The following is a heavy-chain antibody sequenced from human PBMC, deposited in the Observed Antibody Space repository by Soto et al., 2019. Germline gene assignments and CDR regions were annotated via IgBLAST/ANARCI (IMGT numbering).Heavy chain of an antibody. Sequence: PGGSLRLSCTASGFTVGGNYMTWVRQAPGKGLEWVSLPSGAGHTYYADSVKGRFTISRDNSKNTLFLQMSSLRADDTAVYYCATIRNWNYEYWGQGTLVTASS. CDR3: ATIRNWNYEY. D-gene: IGHD1-1*01. J-gene: IGHJ4*02. CDR1: GFTVGGNY. V-gene: IGHV3-53*01. CDR2: PSGAGHT.